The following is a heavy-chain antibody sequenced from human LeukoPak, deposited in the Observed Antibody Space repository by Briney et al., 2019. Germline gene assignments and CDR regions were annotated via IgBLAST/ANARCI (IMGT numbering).Heavy chain of an antibody. CDR1: GFTFSSYW. CDR3: VRNLLAMEGY. V-gene: IGHV3-74*01. J-gene: IGHJ4*02. CDR2: INPDGSFT. Sequence: GGSLRLSCAASGFTFSSYWMYWVRQVPGKGLVWVSRINPDGSFTTYADSVKGRFTTSRDNAKNTVHLQMNSLRAEDTAVYYCVRNLLAMEGYWGQGTLVTVSS. D-gene: IGHD1-1*01.